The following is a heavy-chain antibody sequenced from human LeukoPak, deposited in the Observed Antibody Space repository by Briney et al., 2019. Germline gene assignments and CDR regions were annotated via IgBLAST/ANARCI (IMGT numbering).Heavy chain of an antibody. J-gene: IGHJ4*02. CDR1: GFTFSSYD. CDR3: AKGRACTNGVCHFDY. V-gene: IGHV3-23*01. CDR2: ISTSGGST. D-gene: IGHD2-8*01. Sequence: GGSLRLSCAASGFTFSSYDMSWVRQAPGKGLEWVSVISTSGGSTYHADSVKGGFIISRDNSKNTLYLQVNSLRAEDTAAYYCAKGRACTNGVCHFDYWGRGTLVTVSS.